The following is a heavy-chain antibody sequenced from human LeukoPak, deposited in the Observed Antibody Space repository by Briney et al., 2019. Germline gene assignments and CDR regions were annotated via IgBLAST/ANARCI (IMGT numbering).Heavy chain of an antibody. J-gene: IGHJ5*01. D-gene: IGHD3-10*01. CDR1: GTSIRRHN. CDR2: ISTTGST. V-gene: IGHV4-4*09. CDR3: ARQDGLWVADLGGWFDF. Sequence: PSETLSLTCTDPGTSIRRHNWSGLRQSAGLGLEWLGYISTTGSTTYNPSLEGRVTMSEDTSQNQLSLTLSSVTAADTAVYFCARQDGLWVADLGGWFDFWGQGIQVTVSS.